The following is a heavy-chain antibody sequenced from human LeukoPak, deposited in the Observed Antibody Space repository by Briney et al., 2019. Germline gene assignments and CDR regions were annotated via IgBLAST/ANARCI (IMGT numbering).Heavy chain of an antibody. D-gene: IGHD3-16*01. V-gene: IGHV1-18*01. J-gene: IGHJ2*01. Sequence: GASVKVSCKASGYTFTNYDISWARQAPGQRLEGMGWINPYDGNTNYAQNLQGRVTMTTDTSTSTAYMELRSLRSDDTAVYYCARGGGGWYFDLWGRGTLVAVSS. CDR2: INPYDGNT. CDR3: ARGGGGWYFDL. CDR1: GYTFTNYD.